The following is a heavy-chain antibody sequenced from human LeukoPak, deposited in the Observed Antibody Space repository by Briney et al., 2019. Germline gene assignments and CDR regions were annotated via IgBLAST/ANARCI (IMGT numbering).Heavy chain of an antibody. Sequence: SQTLSLTCAISGDSVSSNSGVWSWLRQSPSGGLEWLARTYYRSKWYYDYAVSVKSRITINTDTSKNQFSLQLNSVTPEDTAVYYCASGSASAIWGQGTMVTVSS. CDR1: GDSVSSNSGV. D-gene: IGHD1-26*01. J-gene: IGHJ3*02. CDR2: TYYRSKWYY. V-gene: IGHV6-1*01. CDR3: ASGSASAI.